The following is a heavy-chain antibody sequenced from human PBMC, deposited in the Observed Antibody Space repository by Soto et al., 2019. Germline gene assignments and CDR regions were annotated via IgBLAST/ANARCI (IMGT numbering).Heavy chain of an antibody. Sequence: PSETLSLTSTVSGGSISSGGYSWSWIRQPPGKGLEWIGCIYHSGSTYYNPSLKSRVTISVDRSKNQFSLKLSSVTAADTAVYYCARVPGPWGQGTLVTVSS. J-gene: IGHJ5*02. V-gene: IGHV4-30-2*01. CDR2: IYHSGST. CDR1: GGSISSGGYS. CDR3: ARVPGP.